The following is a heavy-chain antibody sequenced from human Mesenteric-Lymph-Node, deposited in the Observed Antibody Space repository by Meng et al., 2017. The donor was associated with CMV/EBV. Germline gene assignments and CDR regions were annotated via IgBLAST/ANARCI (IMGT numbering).Heavy chain of an antibody. Sequence: KVSCKASGYSFNIYWIGWVRQMPGKGLEWMGIIYPGDSSTKYNPSFQGQVTMSADKSVTTAYLQWSSLKASDTAMYYCARRYCTGTGCYAPLDYWGQGTLVTRLL. CDR3: ARRYCTGTGCYAPLDY. CDR1: GYSFNIYW. D-gene: IGHD2-2*01. J-gene: IGHJ4*02. CDR2: IYPGDSST. V-gene: IGHV5-51*01.